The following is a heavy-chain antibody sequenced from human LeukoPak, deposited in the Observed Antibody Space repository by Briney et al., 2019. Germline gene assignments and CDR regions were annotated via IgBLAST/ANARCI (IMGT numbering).Heavy chain of an antibody. D-gene: IGHD6-19*01. V-gene: IGHV3-7*04. J-gene: IGHJ4*02. Sequence: GGSLRLSCAASGFTFSTYWMSWVRQTPGEGLEWLANIKPDGSDQYYVDSVRGRFTISRDNAENSLYPQMNSLRAEDTAVYYCARALYTTGWYPDYFDFWGQGTLVTVSS. CDR2: IKPDGSDQ. CDR1: GFTFSTYW. CDR3: ARALYTTGWYPDYFDF.